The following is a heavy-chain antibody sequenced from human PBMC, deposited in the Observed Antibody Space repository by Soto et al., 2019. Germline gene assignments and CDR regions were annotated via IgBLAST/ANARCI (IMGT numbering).Heavy chain of an antibody. D-gene: IGHD2-15*01. CDR2: IWYDGSNK. CDR3: ARDPAYSVRGMDV. Sequence: PGGSLRLSCAASGFTFSSYGMHWVRQAPGKGLEWVAVIWYDGSNKYYADSVKGRFTISRDNSKNTLHLQMNSLRAEDTAVYYCARDPAYSVRGMDVWGQGTTVTVSS. V-gene: IGHV3-33*01. CDR1: GFTFSSYG. J-gene: IGHJ6*02.